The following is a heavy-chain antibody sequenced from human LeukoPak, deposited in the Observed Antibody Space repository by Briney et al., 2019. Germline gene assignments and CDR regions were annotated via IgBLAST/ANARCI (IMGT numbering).Heavy chain of an antibody. CDR2: ISANNGNT. J-gene: IGHJ4*02. CDR3: ARTYSSYFSSSEFDY. Sequence: ASVKVSFKASGYTFTTNGISWVRQAPGQGLEWMGWISANNGNTNYAQKFQGRVTMTTGTSTNTAYVELRSLRSDDTAVYYCARTYSSYFSSSEFDYWGQGTLVTVSS. CDR1: GYTFTTNG. V-gene: IGHV1-18*01. D-gene: IGHD6-13*01.